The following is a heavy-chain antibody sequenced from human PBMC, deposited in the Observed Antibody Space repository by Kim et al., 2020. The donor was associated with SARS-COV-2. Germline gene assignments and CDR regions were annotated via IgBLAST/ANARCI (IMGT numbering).Heavy chain of an antibody. V-gene: IGHV4-59*08. CDR2: IYYSGST. CDR1: GGSISSYY. Sequence: SETLSLTCTVSGGSISSYYWSWVRQPPGKGLEWIGYIYYSGSTNYNPSLKSRVSISVDMSKNHFSLKLNSVTAADTAVYYCARQLGSGPKGAFDIWGQGTMVTVSS. J-gene: IGHJ3*02. D-gene: IGHD3-10*01. CDR3: ARQLGSGPKGAFDI.